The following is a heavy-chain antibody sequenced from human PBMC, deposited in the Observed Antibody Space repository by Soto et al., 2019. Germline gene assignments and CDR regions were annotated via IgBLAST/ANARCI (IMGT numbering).Heavy chain of an antibody. CDR2: IIPIFGTA. CDR1: GGTFSSYA. J-gene: IGHJ6*02. Sequence: QAQLVQSGAEVKKPGSSVKVSCKASGGTFSSYAISWVRQAPGQGLEWMGGIIPIFGTANYAQKFQGRVTITADESTSTAYMELSSLRSEDTAVYYCARWVLPAAIEPYGMDVWGQGTTVTVSS. D-gene: IGHD2-2*01. V-gene: IGHV1-69*01. CDR3: ARWVLPAAIEPYGMDV.